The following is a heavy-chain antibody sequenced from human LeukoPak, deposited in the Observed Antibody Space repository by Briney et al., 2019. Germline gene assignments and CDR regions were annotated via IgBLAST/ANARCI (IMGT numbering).Heavy chain of an antibody. CDR1: GGSISSHY. CDR3: ARAYGWYGAFDI. CDR2: IYYSGST. Sequence: SETLSRTCTVSGGSISSHYWSWIRQPPGKGLEWIGYIYYSGSTNYNPSLKSRVTISVDTSKNQFSLKLSSVTAADTAVYYCARAYGWYGAFDIWGQGTMVTVSS. J-gene: IGHJ3*02. D-gene: IGHD6-19*01. V-gene: IGHV4-59*11.